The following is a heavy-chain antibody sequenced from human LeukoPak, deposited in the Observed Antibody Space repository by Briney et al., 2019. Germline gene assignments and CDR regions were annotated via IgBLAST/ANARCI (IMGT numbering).Heavy chain of an antibody. CDR3: ARSVAGTFDY. CDR2: IYYSGST. CDR1: GGSVTTGSYF. D-gene: IGHD6-19*01. V-gene: IGHV4-61*03. J-gene: IGHJ4*02. Sequence: SETLSLTCSVSGGSVTTGSYFWTWIGQPPGKGLEWIGYIYYSGSTNYNPSLKSRVTISADTSKNHFSLKLGSMTAADTAVYYCARSVAGTFDYWGQGTLVTVSS.